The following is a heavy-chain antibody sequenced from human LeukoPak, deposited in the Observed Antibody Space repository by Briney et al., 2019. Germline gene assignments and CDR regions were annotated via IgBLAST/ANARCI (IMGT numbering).Heavy chain of an antibody. Sequence: GGSLRLSCAASGFTFSTYWMSWVRQAPGKGLEWMSSIKQDGSEKYYVDSVKGRFTISRDNAKNSLYLQMNSLRAEDTAVYYCARDKRAVAGTKNYYYYYYMDVWGKGTTVTVSS. CDR1: GFTFSTYW. D-gene: IGHD6-19*01. V-gene: IGHV3-7*01. J-gene: IGHJ6*03. CDR2: IKQDGSEK. CDR3: ARDKRAVAGTKNYYYYYYMDV.